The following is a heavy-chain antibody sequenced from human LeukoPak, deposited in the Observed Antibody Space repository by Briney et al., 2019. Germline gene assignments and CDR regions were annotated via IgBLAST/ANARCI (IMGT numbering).Heavy chain of an antibody. Sequence: ASVKVSCKASGYTFTGYYMHWVRQATGQGLEWMGWINPNSGGTNYAQKFQGRVTMTRDTSISTAYMELSRLRSDDTAVYYCARGKVIRFLEWTTDYYGMDVWGQGTTVTVSS. CDR3: ARGKVIRFLEWTTDYYGMDV. J-gene: IGHJ6*02. V-gene: IGHV1-2*02. CDR2: INPNSGGT. D-gene: IGHD3-3*01. CDR1: GYTFTGYY.